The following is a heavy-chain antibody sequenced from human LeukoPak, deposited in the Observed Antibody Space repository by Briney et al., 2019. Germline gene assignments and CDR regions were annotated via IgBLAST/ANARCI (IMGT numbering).Heavy chain of an antibody. D-gene: IGHD1-7*01. CDR1: GFSFSSYW. V-gene: IGHV3-7*01. CDR2: IKQDGSEN. Sequence: GGSLRLSCAASGFSFSSYWMSWVRQAPGKGLEWVANIKQDGSENQYVDSVKGRFTISRDNAKNSLYLQMTSLRAEDTAVYYCAKSITGTTSDPWGQGTLVTVSS. CDR3: AKSITGTTSDP. J-gene: IGHJ5*02.